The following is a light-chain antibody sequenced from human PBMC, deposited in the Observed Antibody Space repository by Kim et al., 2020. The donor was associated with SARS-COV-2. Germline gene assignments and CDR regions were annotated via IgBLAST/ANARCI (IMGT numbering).Light chain of an antibody. Sequence: SYELTQPPSVSVAPGKAARITCGGNNIGRKSVHWCQQKPGQAPVLVIYSDSDRPSGIPERFSGSNSGNTATLTISRVEAGDEADYYCQAWDSDSDHWVFG. CDR1: NIGRKS. CDR3: QAWDSDSDHWV. CDR2: SDS. J-gene: IGLJ3*02. V-gene: IGLV3-21*04.